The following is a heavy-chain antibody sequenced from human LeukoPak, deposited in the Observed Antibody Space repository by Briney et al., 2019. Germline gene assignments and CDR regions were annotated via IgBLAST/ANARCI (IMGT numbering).Heavy chain of an antibody. J-gene: IGHJ3*02. CDR2: ISWNSGSI. CDR3: AKDQSMVRGLGPDAFDI. Sequence: PGGSLRLSCAASGFTFDDYAMRWVRQAPGKGLEWVSGISWNSGSIVYADSVKGRFTISRDNDKNSLYMQMNSLRAEDTALYYCAKDQSMVRGLGPDAFDIWGQGTMVTVSS. D-gene: IGHD3-10*01. CDR1: GFTFDDYA. V-gene: IGHV3-9*01.